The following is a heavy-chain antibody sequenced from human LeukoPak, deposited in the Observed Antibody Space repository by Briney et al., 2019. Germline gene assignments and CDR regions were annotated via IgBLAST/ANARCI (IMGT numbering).Heavy chain of an antibody. D-gene: IGHD3-22*01. CDR1: GFTFSSYA. CDR3: AKDRDYYDSSGYYLY. Sequence: GGSLSLSCAASGFTFSSYAMSWVRQAPGKGLEWVSAISGSGGSTYYADSVKGRFTISRDNSKNTLYLQMNSLRAEDTAVYYCAKDRDYYDSSGYYLYWGQGTLVTVSS. J-gene: IGHJ4*02. V-gene: IGHV3-23*01. CDR2: ISGSGGST.